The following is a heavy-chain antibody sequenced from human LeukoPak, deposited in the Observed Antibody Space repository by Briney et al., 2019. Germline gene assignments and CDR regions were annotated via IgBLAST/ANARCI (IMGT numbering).Heavy chain of an antibody. V-gene: IGHV3-73*01. Sequence: GGSLRLSCAASGFTFSGSAMHWVRQASGKGLEWVGRIRSKANSYATAYAASVKGRFTISRDDSKNTAYLQMNSLKTEDTAVYYCTVVPNWFDPWGQGTLVTVSS. CDR1: GFTFSGSA. CDR2: IRSKANSYAT. J-gene: IGHJ5*02. CDR3: TVVPNWFDP. D-gene: IGHD2-15*01.